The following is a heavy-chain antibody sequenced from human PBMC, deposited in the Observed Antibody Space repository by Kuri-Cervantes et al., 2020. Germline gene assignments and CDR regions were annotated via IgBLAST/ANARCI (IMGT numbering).Heavy chain of an antibody. CDR1: GFTVSNY. V-gene: IGHV3-30*05. J-gene: IGHJ6*03. Sequence: GESLKISCAVSGFTVSNYMTWVRQAPGKGLEWVAVISYDGSNEYYADSVKGRFTISRDNSKNTLYLQMNSLRAEGTAVYYCARDADMLQGFYYYYCMDVWGNGTTVTVSS. CDR2: ISYDGSNE. D-gene: IGHD3-16*01. CDR3: ARDADMLQGFYYYYCMDV.